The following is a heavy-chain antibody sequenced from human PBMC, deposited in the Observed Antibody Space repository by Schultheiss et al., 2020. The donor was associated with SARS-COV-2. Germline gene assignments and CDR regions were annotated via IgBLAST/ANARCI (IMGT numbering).Heavy chain of an antibody. CDR2: ISYDGSNK. D-gene: IGHD4/OR15-4a*01. J-gene: IGHJ4*02. CDR1: GFTFSSNG. V-gene: IGHV3-30*19. CDR3: ARAANPDY. Sequence: GESLKISCAASGFTFSSNGMHWVRQAPGKGLEWVAVISYDGSNKYYADSVKGRFTISRDNSKNTLYLQMNSLRAEDTAVYYCARAANPDYWGQGTLVTVSS.